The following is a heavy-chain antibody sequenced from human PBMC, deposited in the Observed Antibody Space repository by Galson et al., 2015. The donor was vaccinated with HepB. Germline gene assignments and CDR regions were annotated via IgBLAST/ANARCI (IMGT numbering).Heavy chain of an antibody. CDR1: GFTFSNFW. V-gene: IGHV3-7*03. D-gene: IGHD4-17*01. CDR2: INKDGSEK. J-gene: IGHJ4*02. CDR3: AKNYGPYS. Sequence: PRLSCAASGFTFSNFWMTWVRQAPGKGLEWVANINKDGSEKNYVDSVKGRFTISRDSAKNSLYLQLDSLRAEDTAMYYCAKNYGPYSWGQGTLVTVSS.